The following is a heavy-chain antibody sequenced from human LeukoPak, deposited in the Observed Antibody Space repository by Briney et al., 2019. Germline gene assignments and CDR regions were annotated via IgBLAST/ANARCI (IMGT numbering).Heavy chain of an antibody. CDR1: GFTFSSYG. CDR3: ARPRYSGFLDGFDI. J-gene: IGHJ3*02. V-gene: IGHV3-33*01. CDR2: IWYDGSNK. Sequence: PGGSLRLSCAASGFTFSSYGMHWVRQAPGKGLEWVAVIWYDGSNKYYADSVKGRFTISRDNSKNTLYLQMNSLRAEDTAVYYCARPRYSGFLDGFDIWGQGTMVTVSS. D-gene: IGHD5-12*01.